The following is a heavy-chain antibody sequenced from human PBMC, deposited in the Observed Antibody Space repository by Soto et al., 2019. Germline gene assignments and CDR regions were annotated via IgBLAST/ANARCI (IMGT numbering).Heavy chain of an antibody. Sequence: GGSLRLSCAASGFTFSSYAMSWVRQAPGKGLEWVSGISWNSGSIGYADSVKGRFTISRDNAKNSLYLQMNSLRAEDTALYYCAKDILGGGYQAYGMDVWGQGTTVTVSS. J-gene: IGHJ6*02. CDR2: ISWNSGSI. D-gene: IGHD3-16*02. CDR3: AKDILGGGYQAYGMDV. CDR1: GFTFSSYA. V-gene: IGHV3-9*01.